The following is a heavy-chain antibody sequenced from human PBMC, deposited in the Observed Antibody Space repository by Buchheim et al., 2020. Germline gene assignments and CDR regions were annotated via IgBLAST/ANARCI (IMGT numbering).Heavy chain of an antibody. J-gene: IGHJ4*02. D-gene: IGHD4-17*01. V-gene: IGHV3-48*04. CDR2: ISSGSDTI. CDR3: ARDHYGTDY. Sequence: EVHLVESGGGLVQAGGSLRLSCAASGFTFSSYSMNWVRQAPGKGLEWIAYISSGSDTIYYADSVKGRFTISRDNAKNSLYLQMNSLRAEDTAVYYCARDHYGTDYWGQGTL. CDR1: GFTFSSYS.